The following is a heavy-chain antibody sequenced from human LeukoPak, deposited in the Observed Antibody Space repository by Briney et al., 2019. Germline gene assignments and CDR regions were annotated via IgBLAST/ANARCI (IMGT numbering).Heavy chain of an antibody. CDR3: ARGFDY. V-gene: IGHV3-30*04. Sequence: GGSLRLSCTASGFTFSSYAMHWVRQAPGKGLEWVAVISYDGRNKYYADSVKGRFTISRDNSKNTLYLQMNSLRAEDTAVYYCARGFDYWGQGTLVTVSS. CDR1: GFTFSSYA. CDR2: ISYDGRNK. J-gene: IGHJ4*02.